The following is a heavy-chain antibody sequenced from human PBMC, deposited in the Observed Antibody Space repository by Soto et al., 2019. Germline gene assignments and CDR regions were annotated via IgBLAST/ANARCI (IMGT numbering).Heavy chain of an antibody. CDR2: IYYSGST. CDR3: ARDSRIAVAGDYYSYGMDV. CDR1: GGSISSGGYY. D-gene: IGHD6-19*01. J-gene: IGHJ6*02. Sequence: QVQLQESGPGLVKPSQTLSLTCTVSGGSISSGGYYWSWIRQHPGKGLEWIGYIYYSGSTYYNPSLKSRVTISGDTSKNQFSLKLSSVTAADTAVYYCARDSRIAVAGDYYSYGMDVWGQGTTVTVSS. V-gene: IGHV4-31*03.